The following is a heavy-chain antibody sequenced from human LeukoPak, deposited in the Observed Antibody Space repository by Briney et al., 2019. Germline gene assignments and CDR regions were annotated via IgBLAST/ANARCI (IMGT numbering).Heavy chain of an antibody. CDR3: ATDLEWFLS. J-gene: IGHJ5*01. CDR1: GYTLTELS. D-gene: IGHD3-3*01. Sequence: ASVKVSCKVSGYTLTELSMHWVRQAPGKGLEWMGGFDLEDGHTIYAQKFQGRVTMIEDTSTDTAYMELSSLTSEDTAVYYCATDLEWFLSWGQGTLVTVSS. CDR2: FDLEDGHT. V-gene: IGHV1-24*01.